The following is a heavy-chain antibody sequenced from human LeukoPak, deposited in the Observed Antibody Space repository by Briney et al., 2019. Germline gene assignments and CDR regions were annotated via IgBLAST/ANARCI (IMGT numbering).Heavy chain of an antibody. J-gene: IGHJ4*02. Sequence: ASVTVSFTSSGYTFTIYYMHWVRQAPGQGLEWMGIINPSGGSTSYAQKFQGRVTMTRDTSTSTVYMELSSLRSEDTAVYYCARERTGNSDSSGHYDYWGQGTLVTVSS. D-gene: IGHD3-22*01. V-gene: IGHV1-46*01. CDR1: GYTFTIYY. CDR2: INPSGGST. CDR3: ARERTGNSDSSGHYDY.